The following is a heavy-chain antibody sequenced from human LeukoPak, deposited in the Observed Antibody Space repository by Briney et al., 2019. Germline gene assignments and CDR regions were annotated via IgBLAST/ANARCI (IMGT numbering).Heavy chain of an antibody. D-gene: IGHD5-18*01. V-gene: IGHV3-11*01. J-gene: IGHJ4*02. CDR1: GFTFNDYY. CDR3: AKGNTRGYSYGSDY. CDR2: IRPGGGGI. Sequence: GGSLRLSCAASGFTFNDYYMSWIRQAPGKGLEWIANIRPGGGGIKYAESVRGRFTISRDNAKNSLYLQMNSLRAEDTALYYCAKGNTRGYSYGSDYWGQGTLVTVSS.